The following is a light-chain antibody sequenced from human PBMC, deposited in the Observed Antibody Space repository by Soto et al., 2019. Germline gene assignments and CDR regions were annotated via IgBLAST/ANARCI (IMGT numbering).Light chain of an antibody. Sequence: DVVMTQTPLSLSVAPGQRVSISCKSSQRLLHITGETFLFWYLQKPGQSPQLLIYEVSTRVSGVPARFSGSGSGTDFTLEISRVETDDVGIYYCMQSTQLPPTFGQGTRLEIK. CDR3: MQSTQLPPT. CDR1: QRLLHITGETF. V-gene: IGKV2D-29*02. J-gene: IGKJ5*01. CDR2: EVS.